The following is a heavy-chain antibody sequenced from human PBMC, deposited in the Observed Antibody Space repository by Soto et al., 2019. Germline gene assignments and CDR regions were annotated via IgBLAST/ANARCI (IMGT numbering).Heavy chain of an antibody. J-gene: IGHJ4*02. Sequence: EVQLVESGGGLVQPGGSLRLSCAASGFTFTPHIRNWVRQTPGKGLEWISYISGSSTTIYYADSVKGRFTVSRDNAKNSLYLQMNSLRDEDTALYYCARENSVGFLGFDLWGQGILVTVSS. CDR3: ARENSVGFLGFDL. D-gene: IGHD2-15*01. V-gene: IGHV3-48*02. CDR2: ISGSSTTI. CDR1: GFTFTPHI.